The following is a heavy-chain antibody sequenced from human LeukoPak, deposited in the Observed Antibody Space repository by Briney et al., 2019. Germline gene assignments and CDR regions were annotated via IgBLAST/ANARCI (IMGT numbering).Heavy chain of an antibody. CDR3: ARDHPYSSGWYGRVEALDL. J-gene: IGHJ3*01. V-gene: IGHV1-2*02. CDR1: GYTFTGYY. D-gene: IGHD6-19*01. CDR2: INPNSGGT. Sequence: ASVKLSCKSSGYTFTGYYMHWVRQAPGQGLEWMGWINPNSGGTNCAQTFQGRVTMTRDTSISTAYMELSRLRSDDTAVYYCARDHPYSSGWYGRVEALDLWGQGTTVTVSS.